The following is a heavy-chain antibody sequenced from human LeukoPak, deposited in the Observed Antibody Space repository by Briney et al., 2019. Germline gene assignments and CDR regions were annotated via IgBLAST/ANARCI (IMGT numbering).Heavy chain of an antibody. D-gene: IGHD3-10*01. V-gene: IGHV3-23*01. J-gene: IGHJ4*02. CDR1: GFTFSSYA. Sequence: GRSLRLSCAASGFTFSSYAMSWVRQAPGKGLEWVSAISGSGGSTYYADSVKGRFTISKDNSKNTLYLQMNSLRAGDTAVYYCATESSWFGELVFPNYWGQGTLATVSS. CDR3: ATESSWFGELVFPNY. CDR2: ISGSGGST.